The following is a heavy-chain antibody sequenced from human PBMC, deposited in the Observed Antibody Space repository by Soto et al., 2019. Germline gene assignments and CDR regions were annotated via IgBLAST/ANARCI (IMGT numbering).Heavy chain of an antibody. CDR1: GDSVSSTSTA. J-gene: IGHJ4*02. Sequence: SQTLSLTCAISGDSVSSTSTAWSWIRQSPSRGLEWLGRTYYRSKWCSDYAVSVKSRITINPDTSKNQFSLQLNSVTPDDTAVYYCARGSYYSGWVWGQGTLVTVSS. D-gene: IGHD6-19*01. CDR3: ARGSYYSGWV. CDR2: TYYRSKWCS. V-gene: IGHV6-1*01.